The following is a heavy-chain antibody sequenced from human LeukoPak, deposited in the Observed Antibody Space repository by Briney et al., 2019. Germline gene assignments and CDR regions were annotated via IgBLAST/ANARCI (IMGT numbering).Heavy chain of an antibody. CDR1: RFTFSTHW. CDR3: ARGGGVLTAIDF. J-gene: IGHJ4*02. V-gene: IGHV3-74*01. CDR2: IDSDGGNA. D-gene: IGHD3-16*01. Sequence: GGSLRLSCEASRFTFSTHWMHWVRQASGKGLVWVSRIDSDGGNAYYADSVKGRFTISRDNAKNTLYLQMNSLRAEDTAVYYCARGGGVLTAIDFWGQGTLVTVSS.